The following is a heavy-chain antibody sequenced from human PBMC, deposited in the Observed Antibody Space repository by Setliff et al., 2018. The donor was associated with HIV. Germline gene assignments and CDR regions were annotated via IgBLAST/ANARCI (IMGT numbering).Heavy chain of an antibody. J-gene: IGHJ3*02. CDR1: GGSISSSSSY. CDR2: IYYSGST. D-gene: IGHD1-1*01. V-gene: IGHV4-39*01. CDR3: SRGGWKTLHDAFDI. Sequence: SETLSLTCTVSGGSISSSSSYWGWIRQSPGKGLEWIGSIYYSGSTYYNPSPKSRVTISVDTSKDQFSLRTEDTAVYYCSRGGWKTLHDAFDIWGQGTMVTVSS.